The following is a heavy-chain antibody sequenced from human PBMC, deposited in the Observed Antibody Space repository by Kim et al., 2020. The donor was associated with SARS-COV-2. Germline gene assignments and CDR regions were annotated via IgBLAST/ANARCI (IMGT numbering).Heavy chain of an antibody. CDR3: AREQVEMAMSGFDY. CDR2: ISYDGSNK. D-gene: IGHD2-21*01. Sequence: GGSLRLSCAASGFTFSSYAMHWVRQAPGKGLEWVAVISYDGSNKYYADSVKGRFTISRDNSKNTLYLQMNSLRAEDTAVYYCAREQVEMAMSGFDYWGQGTLVTVSS. J-gene: IGHJ4*02. CDR1: GFTFSSYA. V-gene: IGHV3-30*04.